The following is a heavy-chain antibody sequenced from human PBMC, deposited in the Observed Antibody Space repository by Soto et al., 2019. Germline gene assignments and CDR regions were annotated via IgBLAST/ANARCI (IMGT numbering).Heavy chain of an antibody. D-gene: IGHD6-13*01. CDR1: GFTFSSYA. Sequence: PGGSLRLSCAASGFTFSSYAMSWVRQAPGKGLEWVSAISGSGGSTYYADSVKGRFTISRDNSKNTLYLQMNSLRAEDTAVYYCAKDQDGGGYSSSGLWGQGTLVTVSS. CDR2: ISGSGGST. CDR3: AKDQDGGGYSSSGL. J-gene: IGHJ4*02. V-gene: IGHV3-23*01.